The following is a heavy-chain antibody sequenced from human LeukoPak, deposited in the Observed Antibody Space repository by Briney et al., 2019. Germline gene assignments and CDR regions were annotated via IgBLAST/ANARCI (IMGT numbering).Heavy chain of an antibody. V-gene: IGHV1-2*02. CDR3: ARGQLLFYYYYGMDV. CDR1: RYTFTGYY. D-gene: IGHD2-2*01. Sequence: ASVKASCKASRYTFTGYYMHGVPQAAGQRLECMGWINPNSGGTNYAQKFQARVTMTRDTSISTAYMELSRLRSDDTAVYYCARGQLLFYYYYGMDVWGQGTTVTVSS. CDR2: INPNSGGT. J-gene: IGHJ6*02.